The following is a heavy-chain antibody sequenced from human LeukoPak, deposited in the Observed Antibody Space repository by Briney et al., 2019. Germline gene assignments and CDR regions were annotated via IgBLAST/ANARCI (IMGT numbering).Heavy chain of an antibody. D-gene: IGHD2-2*01. J-gene: IGHJ4*02. CDR3: ARTITVPAAAEFDY. V-gene: IGHV1-18*04. CDR1: GHTFTSYG. CDR2: ISAYNGNT. Sequence: ASVKVSCKASGHTFTSYGISWVRQAPGQGLEWMGWISAYNGNTNYAQKLQGRVTMTTDTSTSTAYMELRSLRSDDTAVYYCARTITVPAAAEFDYWGQGTLVTVSS.